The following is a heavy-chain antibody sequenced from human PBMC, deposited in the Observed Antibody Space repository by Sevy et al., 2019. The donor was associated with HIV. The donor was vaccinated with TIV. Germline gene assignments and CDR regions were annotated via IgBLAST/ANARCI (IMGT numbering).Heavy chain of an antibody. CDR2: IYSGGST. CDR1: GFIVSSNY. D-gene: IGHD2-15*01. CDR3: ARVRSCSGGSCYSGCWFDP. J-gene: IGHJ5*02. V-gene: IGHV3-53*01. Sequence: GGSLRLSCAASGFIVSSNYMSWVRQAPGKGLEWVSVIYSGGSTYYADSVKGRFTISRDNSKNTLYLQMNSLRAEDTAVYYCARVRSCSGGSCYSGCWFDPWGQGTLVTVSS.